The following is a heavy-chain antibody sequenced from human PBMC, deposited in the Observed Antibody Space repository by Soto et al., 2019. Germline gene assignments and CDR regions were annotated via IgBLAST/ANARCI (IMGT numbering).Heavy chain of an antibody. CDR1: GGSISTYY. CDR3: ARAGYYYGSGIDI. CDR2: VYYRGTT. Sequence: SETLSLTCTVSGGSISTYYWSWIRQPPGKGLEWIGYVYYRGTTNYNPSLKSRATISVDTSKNQFSLKLNSVTAADTAVYYCARAGYYYGSGIDIWGQGTMVTVSS. D-gene: IGHD3-10*01. V-gene: IGHV4-59*01. J-gene: IGHJ3*02.